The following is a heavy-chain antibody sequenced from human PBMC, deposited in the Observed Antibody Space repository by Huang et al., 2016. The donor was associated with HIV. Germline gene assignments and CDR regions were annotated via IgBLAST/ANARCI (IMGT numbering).Heavy chain of an antibody. CDR2: MYYSGST. D-gene: IGHD3-3*01. J-gene: IGHJ4*02. CDR3: VRHRPNYDFWSGYYPYFDD. CDR1: GGSISSSFYY. Sequence: QVQLQESGRGLVKPSETLSLTCTVSGGSISSSFYYWGWVRQSPGKVLEWIGSMYYSGSTYYHPSLKRRVTISADTSNSQFSLKLTSVTAADSAVYYCVRHRPNYDFWSGYYPYFDDWGQGTLVTVSS. V-gene: IGHV4-39*01.